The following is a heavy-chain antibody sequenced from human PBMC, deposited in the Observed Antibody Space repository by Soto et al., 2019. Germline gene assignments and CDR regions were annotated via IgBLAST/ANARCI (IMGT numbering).Heavy chain of an antibody. CDR1: GFTFSSYG. D-gene: IGHD2-2*01. CDR3: AKVGDCSSTSCYDANVWFDY. Sequence: GGSLRLSCAASGFTFSSYGMHWVRQAPGKGLEWVAVISYDGSNKYYADSVKGRFTISRDNSKNTLYLRMNSLRAEDTAVYYCAKVGDCSSTSCYDANVWFDYWGQGTLVTVSS. V-gene: IGHV3-30*18. J-gene: IGHJ4*02. CDR2: ISYDGSNK.